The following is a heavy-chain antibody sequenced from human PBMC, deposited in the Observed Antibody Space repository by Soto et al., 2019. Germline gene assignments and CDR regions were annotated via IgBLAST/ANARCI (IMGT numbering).Heavy chain of an antibody. V-gene: IGHV4-31*03. Sequence: SETLSLTCSVSGDSMNSDGYYWSWIRQHPGKGLEQICYFYSNGDTYYNPSLKSRVTISVDTSKNQFSLNLTSVTAAATAVYYCXRRGGRSCGYYYYAFDVWGQGTTVTVSS. CDR1: GDSMNSDGYY. CDR2: FYSNGDT. CDR3: XRRGGRSCGYYYYAFDV. J-gene: IGHJ6*02. D-gene: IGHD3-16*02.